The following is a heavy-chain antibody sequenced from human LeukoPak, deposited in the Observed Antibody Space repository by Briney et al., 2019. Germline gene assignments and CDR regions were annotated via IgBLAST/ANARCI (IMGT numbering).Heavy chain of an antibody. CDR3: ARGRVSSSTWYSTYYYYFYMDV. D-gene: IGHD6-13*01. V-gene: IGHV4-59*01. CDR2: IYYSGST. Sequence: SETLSLTCTVSGGSISSYYWSWIRQPPGKGLEWIGYIYYSGSTNYNPSLKSRVTISVDTSKNQFSLELSSATAADTAVYFCARGRVSSSTWYSTYYYYFYMDVWGKGTTVTVSS. CDR1: GGSISSYY. J-gene: IGHJ6*03.